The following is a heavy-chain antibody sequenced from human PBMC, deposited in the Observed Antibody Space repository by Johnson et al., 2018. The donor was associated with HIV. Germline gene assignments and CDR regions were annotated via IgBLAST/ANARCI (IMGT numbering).Heavy chain of an antibody. V-gene: IGHV3-30*18. J-gene: IGHJ3*01. Sequence: VQLVESGGGVVQPGRSLRLSCAASGFTFSSYGMHWVRQAPAKGLEWVAVISYDGSDKYYADSVKGRLPISRDSSKNTLYLEMNRLRADDSAVYFCAKTQSSIGGLDAFDLWGQGTKV. CDR3: AKTQSSIGGLDAFDL. CDR1: GFTFSSYG. D-gene: IGHD6-6*01. CDR2: ISYDGSDK.